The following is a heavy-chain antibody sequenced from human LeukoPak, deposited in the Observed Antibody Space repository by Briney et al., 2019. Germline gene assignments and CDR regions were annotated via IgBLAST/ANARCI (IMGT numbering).Heavy chain of an antibody. V-gene: IGHV3-30*04. J-gene: IGHJ4*02. D-gene: IGHD3-10*01. Sequence: GRSLRLSCAASGFTFSNYAMHWVRQAPGKGLEGVAVISYDGSNKYYADSVKGRFTISRDNSKNTLYLQMNSLRAEDTAVYYCARDPSITMVRGVIGRFDYWGQGTLVTVSS. CDR1: GFTFSNYA. CDR2: ISYDGSNK. CDR3: ARDPSITMVRGVIGRFDY.